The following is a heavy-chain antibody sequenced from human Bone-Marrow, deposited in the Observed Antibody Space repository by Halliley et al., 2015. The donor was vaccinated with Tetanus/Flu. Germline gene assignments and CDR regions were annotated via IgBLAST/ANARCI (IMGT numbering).Heavy chain of an antibody. CDR3: ARLALGASYYFDY. Sequence: WIGCIYYSGSNDYNPSLKSRVSISVDTSRNQFSLRLNSVTAADTAVYYCARLALGASYYFDYWGQGTLVTVSS. V-gene: IGHV4-61*07. J-gene: IGHJ4*02. D-gene: IGHD1-26*01. CDR2: IYYSGSN.